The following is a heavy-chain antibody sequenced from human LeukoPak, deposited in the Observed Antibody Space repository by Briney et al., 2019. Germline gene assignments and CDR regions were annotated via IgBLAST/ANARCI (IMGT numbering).Heavy chain of an antibody. CDR2: TYYRSRWYY. V-gene: IGHV6-1*01. J-gene: IGHJ5*02. CDR3: ARDGSKGRSSSWYEGFDP. D-gene: IGHD6-13*01. CDR1: GNSVSINSAA. Sequence: SPTLSLTFAISGNSVSINSAAWNWIRQSPSRGLQWLGRTYYRSRWYYDYAVSLKSRITITPDTSKNQFSLQLNSMTPEDTAVYYCARDGSKGRSSSWYEGFDPWGQGTLVTVSS.